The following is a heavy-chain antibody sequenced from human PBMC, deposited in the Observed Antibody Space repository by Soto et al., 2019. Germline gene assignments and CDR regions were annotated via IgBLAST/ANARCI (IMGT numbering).Heavy chain of an antibody. CDR1: GYTFTSYG. CDR2: ISAYNGNT. Sequence: GASVKVSCKASGYTFTSYGISWVRQAPGQGLEWMGWISAYNGNTNYAQKLQGRVTMTTDTSTSTAYMELRSLRSDDTAVYYCARDFLVLRFLEWDNYYYCMDVWGKGTTVTVSS. J-gene: IGHJ6*03. CDR3: ARDFLVLRFLEWDNYYYCMDV. V-gene: IGHV1-18*01. D-gene: IGHD3-3*01.